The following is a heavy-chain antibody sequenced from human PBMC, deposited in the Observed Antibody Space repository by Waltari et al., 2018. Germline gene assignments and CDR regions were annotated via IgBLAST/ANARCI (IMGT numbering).Heavy chain of an antibody. V-gene: IGHV1-3*01. CDR2: INPGKGNA. CDR3: ASAPAKYCAGGGCPEYYQH. J-gene: IGHJ1*01. Sequence: QVQLVQSGAEVKKPGASVKISCKASGYTFTKYALHWVRQAPGQRLGWMGRINPGKGNAKYSQNFQGRVSITSDTSASAVYLEMSSLRSEDTAVYYCASAPAKYCAGGGCPEYYQHWGQGSLVTVTS. CDR1: GYTFTKYA. D-gene: IGHD2-8*02.